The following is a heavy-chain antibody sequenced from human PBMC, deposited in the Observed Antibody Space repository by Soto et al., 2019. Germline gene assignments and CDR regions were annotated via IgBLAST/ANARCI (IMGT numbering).Heavy chain of an antibody. Sequence: AGGSLRLSCTASGFSFSSYWMHWVRQAPGKGLVWVSRINTDGSSTSYADSVKGRFTISRDNAKNTLYLQMNSLRAEDTAVYYCARLKNIVGASANFDYWGQGTLVTVS. CDR2: INTDGSST. CDR1: GFSFSSYW. CDR3: ARLKNIVGASANFDY. V-gene: IGHV3-74*01. D-gene: IGHD1-26*01. J-gene: IGHJ4*02.